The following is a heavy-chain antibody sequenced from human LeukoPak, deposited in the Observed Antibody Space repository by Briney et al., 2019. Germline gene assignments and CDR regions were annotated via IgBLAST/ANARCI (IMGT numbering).Heavy chain of an antibody. J-gene: IGHJ4*02. D-gene: IGHD3-9*01. Sequence: PSQTLSLTCTVSGGSISSGGYYWSWIRQHPGKGLEWIGYIYYSGSTYYNPSLKSRVTISVDTSKNQFSLKLSSVTAADTAVYYCARAPVSDFDWSLGGLDYWGQGTQVTVSS. CDR3: ARAPVSDFDWSLGGLDY. CDR1: GGSISSGGYY. CDR2: IYYSGST. V-gene: IGHV4-31*03.